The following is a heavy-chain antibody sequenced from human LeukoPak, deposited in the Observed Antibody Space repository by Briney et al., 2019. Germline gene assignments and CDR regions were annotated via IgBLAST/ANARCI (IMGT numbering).Heavy chain of an antibody. CDR1: GGSIKNYY. J-gene: IGHJ6*02. CDR2: IYYSGST. V-gene: IGHV4-59*01. Sequence: PSETLSLTCTVSGGSIKNYYWIWIRQSPGKGLEWIGYIYYSGSTNYNPSLKSRVTISVDTSKNQFSLKLNSVTAADTAVYYCARAGYCSSTSCQWVPLVWGQGTMVTVSS. D-gene: IGHD2-2*03. CDR3: ARAGYCSSTSCQWVPLV.